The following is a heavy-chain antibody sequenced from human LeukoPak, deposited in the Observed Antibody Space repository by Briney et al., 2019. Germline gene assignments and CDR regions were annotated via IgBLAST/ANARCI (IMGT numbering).Heavy chain of an antibody. CDR2: FYYSGST. V-gene: IGHV4-59*01. Sequence: SETLSLTCTVSGGSISSYYWSWIRQPPGKGLEWIGYFYYSGSTNYNPSLKSRVTISVDTSKNQFSLKLSSVTAADTAVYYCARGVFRGQWLVGDWGQGTLVTVSS. CDR1: GGSISSYY. D-gene: IGHD6-19*01. CDR3: ARGVFRGQWLVGD. J-gene: IGHJ4*02.